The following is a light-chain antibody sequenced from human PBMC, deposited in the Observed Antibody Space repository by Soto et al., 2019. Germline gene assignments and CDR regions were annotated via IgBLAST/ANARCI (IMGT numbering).Light chain of an antibody. CDR2: GAS. CDR3: QRYGASPFT. V-gene: IGKV3-20*01. CDR1: RDVYINA. J-gene: IGKJ3*01. Sequence: VVLTQSPATLSLSPGEPATLSCRASRDVYINALAWYQQKPGRTPTLLIYGASTRATGIPDRFSATGSGTEFSLTSGSVEPEDFAVYYCQRYGASPFTFGPGTRVEI.